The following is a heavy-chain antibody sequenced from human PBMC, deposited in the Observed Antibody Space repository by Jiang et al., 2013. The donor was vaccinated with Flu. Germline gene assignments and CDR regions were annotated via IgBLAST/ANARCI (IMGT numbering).Heavy chain of an antibody. Sequence: GSGLVKPSQTLSLTCTVSGGSISSGGYYWSWIRQHPGKGLEWIGYIYYSGSTYYNPSLKSRVTISVDTSKNQFSLKLSSVTAADTAVYYCARDRPREITFGGVPSHNYGMDVWG. CDR3: ARDRPREITFGGVPSHNYGMDV. CDR2: IYYSGST. D-gene: IGHD3-16*01. CDR1: GGSISSGGYY. V-gene: IGHV4-31*03. J-gene: IGHJ6*01.